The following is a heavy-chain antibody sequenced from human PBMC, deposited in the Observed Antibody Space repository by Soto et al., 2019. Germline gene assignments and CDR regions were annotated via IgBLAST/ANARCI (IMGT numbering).Heavy chain of an antibody. CDR3: ARIVGLRLNDY. D-gene: IGHD1-26*01. V-gene: IGHV3-11*05. Sequence: QVQLVESGGGLVKPGGSLRLSCAVSGFTFNDYQMTWFRQAPGKGLEWVSRISSTGSYADYADSVKGRFTVSRDNANNTVYVQVDSLRDEDTAVYFCARIVGLRLNDYWGQGTVVIVSS. J-gene: IGHJ4*02. CDR2: ISSTGSYA. CDR1: GFTFNDYQ.